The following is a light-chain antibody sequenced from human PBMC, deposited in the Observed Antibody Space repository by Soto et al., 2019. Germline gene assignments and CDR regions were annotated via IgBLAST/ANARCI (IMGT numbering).Light chain of an antibody. CDR3: QQYGSSPLT. Sequence: EIVLTQSPGTLSLSPGERGTLSCRASQSVSSSYLAWYQQKPGQAPRLLIYGASSRASGIPDRFSGSGSGTALTLTISRLEPDDFAVYFCQQYGSSPLTFGPGTKVDVK. J-gene: IGKJ3*01. CDR1: QSVSSSY. CDR2: GAS. V-gene: IGKV3-20*01.